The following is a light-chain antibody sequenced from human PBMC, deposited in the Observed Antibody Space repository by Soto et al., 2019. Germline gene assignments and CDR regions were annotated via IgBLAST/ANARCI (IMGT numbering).Light chain of an antibody. Sequence: QSVLTQPASVSGSPGQSITISCTGTSSDVGSYNLVSWYQQHPGKAPKLMIYEVSKRPSGVSNRFSGSKSGNTASLTISGLQAEDEADYYCCSYAGSSTPFGXGTKVTVL. V-gene: IGLV2-23*02. CDR2: EVS. J-gene: IGLJ1*01. CDR3: CSYAGSSTP. CDR1: SSDVGSYNL.